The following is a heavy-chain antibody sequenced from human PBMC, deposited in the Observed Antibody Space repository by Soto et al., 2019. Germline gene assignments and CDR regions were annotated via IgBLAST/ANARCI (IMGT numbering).Heavy chain of an antibody. Sequence: EVQLVESGGGLVQPGGSLRLSCAASGFTFSSYSMNWVRQAPGKGLEWVSYISSSSGTIYYADSVQGRFTISRDNAKNSLYLQMNSLSDEDTAVYYCARDQPPGDVWGQGTTVTVSS. V-gene: IGHV3-48*02. CDR2: ISSSSGTI. J-gene: IGHJ6*02. CDR1: GFTFSSYS. CDR3: ARDQPPGDV.